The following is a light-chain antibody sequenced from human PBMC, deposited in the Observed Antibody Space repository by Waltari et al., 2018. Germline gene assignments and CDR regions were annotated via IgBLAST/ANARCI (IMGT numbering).Light chain of an antibody. V-gene: IGLV3-19*01. Sequence: SSELTQDPTMSVALGQTVRLTCQGDSLRPYYECWCRQKPGQAPILFIYGKNNRPSGIPDRFSAPSSGNTASLTITGAQAEDEAVYYCNSRDISGDVIFGGGTKLTVL. CDR3: NSRDISGDVI. CDR2: GKN. CDR1: SLRPYY. J-gene: IGLJ2*01.